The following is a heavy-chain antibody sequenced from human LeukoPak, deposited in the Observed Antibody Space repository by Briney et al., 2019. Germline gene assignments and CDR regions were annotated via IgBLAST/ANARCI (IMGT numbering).Heavy chain of an antibody. CDR2: IYSGGST. Sequence: GGSLRLSCAASEFSVGSNYMTWVRQPPGKGLEWVSLIYSGGSTYYADSMKGRFTISRDNAKNALYLQMNSLRAEDTALYYCARDEGYGSDYWGQGTLVTVSS. J-gene: IGHJ4*02. D-gene: IGHD3-16*01. V-gene: IGHV3-53*01. CDR1: EFSVGSNY. CDR3: ARDEGYGSDY.